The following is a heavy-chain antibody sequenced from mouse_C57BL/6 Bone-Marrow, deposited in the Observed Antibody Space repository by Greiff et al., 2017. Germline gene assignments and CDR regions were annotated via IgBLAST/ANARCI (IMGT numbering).Heavy chain of an antibody. Sequence: QVQLQQPGAELVKPGASVKLSCKASGYTFTRYWMHWVKQRPGRGLEWIGRIDPNSGGTKYNEKFKSKATLTVDKPSSTAYMQLSSLPSEDSAVYYCARGGLFLRWPDSFDYWGQGTTLTVSS. CDR1: GYTFTRYW. V-gene: IGHV1-72*01. D-gene: IGHD1-1*01. CDR3: ARGGLFLRWPDSFDY. CDR2: IDPNSGGT. J-gene: IGHJ2*01.